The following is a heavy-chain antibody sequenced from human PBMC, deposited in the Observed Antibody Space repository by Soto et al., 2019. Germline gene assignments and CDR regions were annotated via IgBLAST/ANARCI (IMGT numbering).Heavy chain of an antibody. J-gene: IGHJ1*01. CDR1: GGSISSGGYY. CDR2: IHPSGST. CDR3: VRGVLS. Sequence: QVQLQESGPGLVKASQTLSLTCSVSGGSISSGGYYWTWIRQHPGKGLEWIGNIHPSGSTFYNPSLKSRVSISVDTSKNQFSLKLSSVTAADTAVYFCVRGVLSWGQGTLVTVSS. V-gene: IGHV4-31*03. D-gene: IGHD3-10*01.